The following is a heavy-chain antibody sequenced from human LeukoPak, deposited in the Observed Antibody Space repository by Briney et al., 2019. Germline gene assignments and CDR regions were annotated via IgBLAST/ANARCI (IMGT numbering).Heavy chain of an antibody. V-gene: IGHV4-59*01. CDR2: IYYSGST. Sequence: KPSETLSLTCTVSGGSISSYYWSWIRQPPGKGLEWIGYIYYSGSTNYNPSLKSRVTISVDTSKNQFSLKLSSVTAADTAVYYCARAGYYGDYHFDYWGPGTLVTVSS. CDR3: ARAGYYGDYHFDY. CDR1: GGSISSYY. D-gene: IGHD4-17*01. J-gene: IGHJ4*02.